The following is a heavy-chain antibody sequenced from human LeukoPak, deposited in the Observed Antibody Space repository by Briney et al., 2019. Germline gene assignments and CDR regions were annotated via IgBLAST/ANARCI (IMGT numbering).Heavy chain of an antibody. J-gene: IGHJ4*02. CDR3: AREGGDSSGYWFDY. V-gene: IGHV3-48*01. CDR1: AFTISRYS. CDR2: ISSSSSTI. Sequence: GGSLRLSCAASAFTISRYSMNWIRQAPGRGLEWVSYISSSSSTIYYADSVKGRFTISRDNAKNSLYLQMNSLRAEDTAVYYRAREGGDSSGYWFDYWGQGTLVTVSS. D-gene: IGHD3-22*01.